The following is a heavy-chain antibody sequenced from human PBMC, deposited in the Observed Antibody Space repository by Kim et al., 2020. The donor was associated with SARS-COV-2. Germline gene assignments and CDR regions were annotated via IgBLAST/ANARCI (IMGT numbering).Heavy chain of an antibody. V-gene: IGHV1-69*13. D-gene: IGHD5-12*01. Sequence: SVKVSCKASGGTFSSYAISWVRQAPGQGLEWMGGIIPIFGTANYAQKFQGRVTITADESTSTAYMELSSLRSEDTAVYYCARGPAGSATISNFDYWGQGTLVTVSS. J-gene: IGHJ4*02. CDR2: IIPIFGTA. CDR1: GGTFSSYA. CDR3: ARGPAGSATISNFDY.